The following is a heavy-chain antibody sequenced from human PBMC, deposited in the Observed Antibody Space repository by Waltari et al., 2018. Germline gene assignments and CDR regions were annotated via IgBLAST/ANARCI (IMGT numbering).Heavy chain of an antibody. CDR3: ARDRDAYYYGSGSYSNFDY. CDR1: GGTFSSYA. D-gene: IGHD3-10*01. Sequence: QVQLVQSGAEVKKPGSSVKVSCKASGGTFSSYAISWVRQAPGQGIEWMGGIIPIFGTANYAQKFQGRVTITADESTSTAYMELSSLRSEDTAVYYCARDRDAYYYGSGSYSNFDYWGQGTLVTVSS. CDR2: IIPIFGTA. V-gene: IGHV1-69*01. J-gene: IGHJ4*02.